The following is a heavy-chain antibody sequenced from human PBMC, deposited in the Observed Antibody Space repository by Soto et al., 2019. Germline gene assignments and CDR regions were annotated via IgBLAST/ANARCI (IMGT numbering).Heavy chain of an antibody. CDR1: GFTFSSYS. J-gene: IGHJ5*02. V-gene: IGHV3-48*01. Sequence: GSLRLSCAASGFTFSSYSMNWVRQAPGKGLEWVSYISSSSSTIYYADSVKGRFTISRDNAKNSLYLQMNSLRAEDTAVYYCARDRCSGGSCYSRWFDPWGQGTLVTVSS. CDR3: ARDRCSGGSCYSRWFDP. D-gene: IGHD2-15*01. CDR2: ISSSSSTI.